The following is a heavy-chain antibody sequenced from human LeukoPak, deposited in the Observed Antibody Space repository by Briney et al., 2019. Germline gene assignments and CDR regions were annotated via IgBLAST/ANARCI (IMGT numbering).Heavy chain of an antibody. J-gene: IGHJ3*02. CDR2: IGGSGTKT. Sequence: GGSLRLSCAASGFTFTKYAMSWVRQAAGKGLEWVSAIGGSGTKTFYAESVKGRFTISRDNSNNILFLQMDSLRAEDTAMYHCARVGDSYGLDDAFDIWGQGTMVTVSS. CDR1: GFTFTKYA. D-gene: IGHD5-18*01. CDR3: ARVGDSYGLDDAFDI. V-gene: IGHV3-23*01.